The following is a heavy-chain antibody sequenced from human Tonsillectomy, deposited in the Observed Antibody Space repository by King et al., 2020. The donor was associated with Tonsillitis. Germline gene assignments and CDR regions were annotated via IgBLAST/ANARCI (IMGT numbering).Heavy chain of an antibody. CDR1: GFTFSSYC. Sequence: VQLVESGGGLVQPGGSLRLSCAASGFTFSSYCMSWVRQAPGKGLEWVANINQEGTEKYYVDSVEGGFTISRDNAKNSLYLQWNSLRAEDTAVYYCARVSSSWPNFQHWGQGALVTVSS. CDR2: INQEGTEK. V-gene: IGHV3-7*01. J-gene: IGHJ1*01. D-gene: IGHD6-13*01. CDR3: ARVSSSWPNFQH.